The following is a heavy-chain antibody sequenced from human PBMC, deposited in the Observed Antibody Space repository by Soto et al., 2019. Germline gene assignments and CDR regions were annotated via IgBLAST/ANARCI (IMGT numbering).Heavy chain of an antibody. D-gene: IGHD1-26*01. CDR1: GFTFSSYS. V-gene: IGHV3-21*01. Sequence: GGSLRLSCAASGFTFSSYSMNWVRQAPGKGLEWVSSISSSSSYIYYADSVKGRFTISRDNAKNSLYLQMNSLRAEDTAVYYCARVQWELLHKDAFDIWGQGTMVTVSS. CDR2: ISSSSSYI. J-gene: IGHJ3*02. CDR3: ARVQWELLHKDAFDI.